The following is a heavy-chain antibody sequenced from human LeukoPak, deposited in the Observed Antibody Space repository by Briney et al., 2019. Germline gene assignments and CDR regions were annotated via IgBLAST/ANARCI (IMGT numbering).Heavy chain of an antibody. CDR1: GFTFSNAW. D-gene: IGHD2-2*01. V-gene: IGHV3-15*05. Sequence: GGSLRLSCAASGFTFSNAWMTWVRQAPGKGLEWVGRIYRNADGGTTDYAALVKGRFTISRDDSKNTLYLQMNSLKTEDTAVYYCTTDSYCSTTTCYASSNYYYGLDAWGQGTSVTVSS. CDR3: TTDSYCSTTTCYASSNYYYGLDA. CDR2: IYRNADGGTT. J-gene: IGHJ6*02.